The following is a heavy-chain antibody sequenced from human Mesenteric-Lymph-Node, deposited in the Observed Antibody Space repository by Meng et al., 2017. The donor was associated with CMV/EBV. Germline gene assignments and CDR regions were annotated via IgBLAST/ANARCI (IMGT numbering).Heavy chain of an antibody. Sequence: GESLKISCAASGFTFSSYWMSWVRQAPGKGLEWVANIKQDGSEKYYVDSVKGRFTISRDNAKNSLYLQMNSPRAEDTAVYYCARGRRPDYWGQGTLVTVSS. J-gene: IGHJ4*02. CDR2: IKQDGSEK. CDR3: ARGRRPDY. CDR1: GFTFSSYW. V-gene: IGHV3-7*01.